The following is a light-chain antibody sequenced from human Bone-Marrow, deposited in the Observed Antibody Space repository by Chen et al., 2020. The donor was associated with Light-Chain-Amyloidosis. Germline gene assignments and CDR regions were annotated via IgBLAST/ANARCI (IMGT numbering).Light chain of an antibody. CDR1: RSVLFSGNNKNY. CDR2: WAS. V-gene: IGKV4-1*01. CDR3: KQYYSTPPVYT. Sequence: DFVLTQSPDSLAVSLGEMGTIHCKSSRSVLFSGNNKNYLAWYQHKPGQPPKLLIYWASTRESGVPDRFSGGGSGTDFTLTISSLQAEDVAIYYCKQYYSTPPVYTFGQGTKLEIK. J-gene: IGKJ2*01.